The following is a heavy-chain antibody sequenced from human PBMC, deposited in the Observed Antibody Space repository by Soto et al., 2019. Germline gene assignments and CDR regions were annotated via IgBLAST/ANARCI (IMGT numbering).Heavy chain of an antibody. CDR2: IHNSGST. CDR1: GGSISTGNYH. V-gene: IGHV4-31*03. J-gene: IGHJ6*02. CDR3: ARDRDYYGSGSYYYGMDV. Sequence: SETLSLTCTVSGGSISTGNYHWSWIRQHPGKGLEWIGNIHNSGSTYYNPSLKSRITMSLETSQNQFSLKLSSVTAADTAVYYCARDRDYYGSGSYYYGMDVWGQGTTVTVSS. D-gene: IGHD3-10*01.